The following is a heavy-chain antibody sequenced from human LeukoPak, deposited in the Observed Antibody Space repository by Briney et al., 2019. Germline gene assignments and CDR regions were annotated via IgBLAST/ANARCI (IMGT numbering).Heavy chain of an antibody. CDR3: ARAQTPPPYCSGGSCYTLGPYYFDY. CDR2: ISAYNGNT. CDR1: GYTFTSYG. D-gene: IGHD2-15*01. J-gene: IGHJ4*02. Sequence: ASVTVSCKASGYTFTSYGISWVRQAPGQGLEWMGWISAYNGNTNYAQKLQGRVIMTTDTSTSTAYMELRSLRSDDTAVYYCARAQTPPPYCSGGSCYTLGPYYFDYWGQGTLVTVSS. V-gene: IGHV1-18*01.